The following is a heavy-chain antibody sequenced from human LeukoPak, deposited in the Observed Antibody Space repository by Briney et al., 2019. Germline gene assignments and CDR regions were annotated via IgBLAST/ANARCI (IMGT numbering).Heavy chain of an antibody. Sequence: GGSLRLPCAASGFTFSSYEMNWVRQAPGKGLEWVSYISSSGSTIYYADSVKGRFTISRDNAKNSLYLQMNSLRAEDTAVYYCARRRTTLSYYFDYWGQGTLVTVSS. D-gene: IGHD1-14*01. CDR1: GFTFSSYE. CDR3: ARRRTTLSYYFDY. J-gene: IGHJ4*02. V-gene: IGHV3-48*03. CDR2: ISSSGSTI.